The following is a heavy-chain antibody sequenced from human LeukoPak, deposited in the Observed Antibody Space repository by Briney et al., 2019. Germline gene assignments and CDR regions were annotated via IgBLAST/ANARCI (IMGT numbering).Heavy chain of an antibody. CDR2: IKQDGSEK. D-gene: IGHD6-6*01. J-gene: IGHJ3*02. CDR3: ARDVVAARLRGRAFAI. Sequence: RPGGSLRLSCAASGFTFSSCWMSWVRQAPGKGLEWVANIKQDGSEKYYVDSVKGRFTISRDNAKNSLYLQMNSLRAEDTAVYYCARDVVAARLRGRAFAIWGQGTMVTVSS. CDR1: GFTFSSCW. V-gene: IGHV3-7*05.